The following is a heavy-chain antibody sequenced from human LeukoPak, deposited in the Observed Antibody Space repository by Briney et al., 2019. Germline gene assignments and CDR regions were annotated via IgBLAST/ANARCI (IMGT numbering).Heavy chain of an antibody. CDR1: GFTFSSHW. D-gene: IGHD2-21*02. CDR3: ARLRCDVGDCYSAGQNF. V-gene: IGHV3-74*01. CDR2: INSDGSST. J-gene: IGHJ4*02. Sequence: GGSLRLSCAASGFTFSSHWMHWVRQAPGQGLVWVSRINSDGSSTSYADSVKGRFSISRDNARNTLYLQMNSLRAEDTAVYFCARLRCDVGDCYSAGQNFWGQGTLVTVSS.